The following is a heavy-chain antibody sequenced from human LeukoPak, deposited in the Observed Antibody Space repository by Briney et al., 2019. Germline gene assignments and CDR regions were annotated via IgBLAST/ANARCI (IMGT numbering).Heavy chain of an antibody. CDR2: INAGNGNT. D-gene: IGHD2-21*02. CDR3: ARGRWTAHTVGYYFDS. J-gene: IGHJ4*02. V-gene: IGHV1-3*03. CDR1: GYAFTNYA. Sequence: ASVKVSCKASGYAFTNYAINWVRQAPGQRLEWMGWINAGNGNTKYSQEFQGRVTITRDTSTNTAYMELISLRSEDMAVYYCARGRWTAHTVGYYFDSWGQGTLVTVSS.